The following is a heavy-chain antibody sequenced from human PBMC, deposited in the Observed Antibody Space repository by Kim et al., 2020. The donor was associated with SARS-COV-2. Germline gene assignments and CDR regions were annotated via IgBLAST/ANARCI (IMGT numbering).Heavy chain of an antibody. D-gene: IGHD5-12*01. Sequence: GESLKISCKGSGYSFTSYWIGWVRQMPGKGLEWMGIIYPGDSDTRYSPSFQGQVTISADKSISTAYLQWSSLKASDTAMDDWARRDGYNHGGVDYWGQGTLLTLSS. V-gene: IGHV5-51*01. J-gene: IGHJ4*02. CDR3: ARRDGYNHGGVDY. CDR2: IYPGDSDT. CDR1: GYSFTSYW.